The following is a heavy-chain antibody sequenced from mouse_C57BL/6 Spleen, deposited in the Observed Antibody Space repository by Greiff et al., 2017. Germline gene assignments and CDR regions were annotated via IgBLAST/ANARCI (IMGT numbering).Heavy chain of an antibody. J-gene: IGHJ2*01. V-gene: IGHV1-64*01. D-gene: IGHD4-1*01. Sequence: QVQLQQSGAELVKPGASVKLSCKASGYTFTSYWMHWVKQRPGQGLEWIGMIHPNSGSTNYNEKFKSKATLTVNKSSSTAYMQLSSLTSEDSAVYYCARSLTGTPFDYWGQGTTLTVSS. CDR1: GYTFTSYW. CDR3: ARSLTGTPFDY. CDR2: IHPNSGST.